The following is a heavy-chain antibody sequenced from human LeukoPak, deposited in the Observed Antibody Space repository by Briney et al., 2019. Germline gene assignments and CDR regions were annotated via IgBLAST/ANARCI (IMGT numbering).Heavy chain of an antibody. V-gene: IGHV5-51*01. D-gene: IGHD2-15*01. CDR1: GYSFTSCW. J-gene: IGHJ6*02. CDR2: IYPGDSDT. CDR3: ARTAPLLPDVPSYYYGMDV. Sequence: GESLKISCKGSGYSFTSCWIAWVRQVPGKGLEWMGIIYPGDSDTRYSPSFQGQVTISADKSISTAYLQWSSLKASDTAMYYCARTAPLLPDVPSYYYGMDVWGQGTTVTVSS.